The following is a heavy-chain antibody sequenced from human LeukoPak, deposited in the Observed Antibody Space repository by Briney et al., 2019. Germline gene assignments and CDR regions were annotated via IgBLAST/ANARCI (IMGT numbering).Heavy chain of an antibody. CDR2: IYYSGSA. D-gene: IGHD3-10*01. CDR3: ARGLRNTMVRSYGMDV. Sequence: SETLSLTCTVSGGSINNYYWNWIRQPPGKGLEWIGYIYYSGSASYNPSLKSRVTISVDTSKSQFSLKLSSVTAADTAVYYCARGLRNTMVRSYGMDVWGQGTTVTVSS. J-gene: IGHJ6*02. V-gene: IGHV4-59*12. CDR1: GGSINNYY.